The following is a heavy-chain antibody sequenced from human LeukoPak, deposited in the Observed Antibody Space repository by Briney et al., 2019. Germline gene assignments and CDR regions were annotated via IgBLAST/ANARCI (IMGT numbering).Heavy chain of an antibody. J-gene: IGHJ4*02. CDR2: ISYDGSNK. CDR1: GFTFSSYA. CDR3: AKEYTADLDY. Sequence: GSLRLSCAASGFTFSSYAMHWVRQAPGKGLEWVAVISYDGSNKYYADSVKGRFTISRDNSKNTLYLQMNSLRAEDTAVYYCAKEYTADLDYWGQGTLVTVSS. D-gene: IGHD5-18*01. V-gene: IGHV3-30-3*01.